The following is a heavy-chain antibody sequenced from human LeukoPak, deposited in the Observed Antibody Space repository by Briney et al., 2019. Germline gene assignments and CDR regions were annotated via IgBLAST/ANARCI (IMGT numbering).Heavy chain of an antibody. J-gene: IGHJ4*02. D-gene: IGHD6-6*01. CDR3: ARDFDASSSHFDY. Sequence: GGSLRLSCLVSGYTVSSNYMSWIRQAPGKGLEWVSYISSSGSTIYYADSVKGRFTISRDNAKNSLYLQMNSLRAEDTAVYYCARDFDASSSHFDYWGQGTLVTVSS. V-gene: IGHV3-11*01. CDR1: GYTVSSNY. CDR2: ISSSGSTI.